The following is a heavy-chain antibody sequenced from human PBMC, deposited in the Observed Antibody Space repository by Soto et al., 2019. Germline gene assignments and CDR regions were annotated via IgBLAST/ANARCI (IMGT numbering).Heavy chain of an antibody. CDR3: ARQIYYSDTGPNFQYSFDS. J-gene: IGHJ4*02. D-gene: IGHD3-22*01. Sequence: LKISCKGSGYSFAGYSITWVREKPGKGLEGMGRIDPSDSQTYYSPSFSGHVTISVTKSITTVFLQWSSLRASDTAMYYCARQIYYSDTGPNFQYSFDSWGQGTPVTVSS. CDR1: GYSFAGYS. V-gene: IGHV5-10-1*01. CDR2: IDPSDSQT.